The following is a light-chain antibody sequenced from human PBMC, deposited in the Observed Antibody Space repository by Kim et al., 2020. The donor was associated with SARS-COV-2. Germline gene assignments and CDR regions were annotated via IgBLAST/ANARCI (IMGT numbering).Light chain of an antibody. CDR3: QQYNSHSPMYT. V-gene: IGKV1-5*03. CDR1: QSISSW. J-gene: IGKJ2*01. Sequence: SVGDRVTITCRASQSISSWLAWYQQKPGKAPKLLIYKASSLESGVPSRFSGSGSGTEFTLTISSLQPDDFATYYCQQYNSHSPMYTFGQGTKLEI. CDR2: KAS.